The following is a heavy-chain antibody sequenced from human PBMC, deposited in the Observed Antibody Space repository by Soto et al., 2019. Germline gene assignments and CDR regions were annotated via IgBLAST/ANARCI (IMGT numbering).Heavy chain of an antibody. Sequence: PSETLSLTCTVSGGSISSGDYYWSWIRQPPGKGLEWIGYIYYSGSTYYNPSLKSRVTISVDTSKNQFSLKLSSVTAADTAVYYCARTVEMATMPFDYWGQGTLVTVS. J-gene: IGHJ4*02. CDR2: IYYSGST. CDR3: ARTVEMATMPFDY. CDR1: GGSISSGDYY. V-gene: IGHV4-30-4*01. D-gene: IGHD5-12*01.